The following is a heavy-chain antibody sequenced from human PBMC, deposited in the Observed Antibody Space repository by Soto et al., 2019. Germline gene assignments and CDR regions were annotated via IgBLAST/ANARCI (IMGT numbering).Heavy chain of an antibody. V-gene: IGHV3-11*06. D-gene: IGHD6-19*01. Sequence: GGSLRLSCAASGFIVSDNYMSWIRQAPGKGLEWVSYIGSSGSYTNYADSVKGRFTISRDNAKNLLFLQMDSLRAEDTAVYYCARESKQWPNGVFGIWGQGTMVTVSS. CDR3: ARESKQWPNGVFGI. J-gene: IGHJ3*02. CDR1: GFIVSDNY. CDR2: IGSSGSYT.